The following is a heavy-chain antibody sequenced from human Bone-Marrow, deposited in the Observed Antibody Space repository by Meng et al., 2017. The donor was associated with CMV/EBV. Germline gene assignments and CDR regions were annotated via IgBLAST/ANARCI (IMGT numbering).Heavy chain of an antibody. CDR2: INPSGGST. J-gene: IGHJ4*02. V-gene: IGHV1-46*01. CDR3: AKDLTFITMIVVVPAL. CDR1: GYTFTSYY. D-gene: IGHD3-22*01. Sequence: ASVKVSCKASGYTFTSYYMHWVRQAPGQGLEWMGIINPSGGSTSYAQKFQGRVTMTRDTSTSTVYMELSSLRSEDTAVYYCAKDLTFITMIVVVPALWGQGTLVTVSS.